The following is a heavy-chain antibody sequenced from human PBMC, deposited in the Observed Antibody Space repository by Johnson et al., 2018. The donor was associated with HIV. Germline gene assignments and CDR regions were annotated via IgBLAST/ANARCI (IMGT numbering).Heavy chain of an antibody. CDR2: IKSKTDGGTT. Sequence: VQLVESGGGLVNPGGSLTLSCAASGFTFSNAWMSWVRQAPGKGLEWVGRIKSKTDGGTTDYAAPVQGRFTISRDDSKNTLYLQMNSLKTEDTAVYYCTTGEIWNGYYLHDACEIWGQGTMVNVSA. V-gene: IGHV3-15*01. D-gene: IGHD3-3*01. CDR1: GFTFSNAW. CDR3: TTGEIWNGYYLHDACEI. J-gene: IGHJ3*02.